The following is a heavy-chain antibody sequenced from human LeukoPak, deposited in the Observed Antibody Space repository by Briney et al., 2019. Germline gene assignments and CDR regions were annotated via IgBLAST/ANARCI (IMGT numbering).Heavy chain of an antibody. CDR3: AKDPNGDYIGTFDI. Sequence: AGGSLRLSCTTSKFNFNSYGMTWVRQAPGKGLEWVSSISGSGGSTQYAASVQGRFTISRDNSKNTLYLQMNSLRAEDTAVYYCAKDPNGDYIGTFDIWGQGTMVTASS. CDR1: KFNFNSYG. V-gene: IGHV3-23*01. CDR2: ISGSGGST. D-gene: IGHD4-17*01. J-gene: IGHJ3*02.